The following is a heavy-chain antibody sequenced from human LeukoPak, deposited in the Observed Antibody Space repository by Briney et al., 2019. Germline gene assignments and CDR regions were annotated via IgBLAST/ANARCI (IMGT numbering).Heavy chain of an antibody. J-gene: IGHJ4*02. Sequence: GGSLRLSCTAFGFSFSNHYMRWIRQAPGKGLEWVANINEDGSNKWHLGSVKGRFTVSRDNARNSLYLQMNSLRVEDTAVYFCVRDEPGRSWYNWGQGSLVTVSS. D-gene: IGHD6-13*01. CDR1: GFSFSNHY. V-gene: IGHV3-7*03. CDR3: VRDEPGRSWYN. CDR2: INEDGSNK.